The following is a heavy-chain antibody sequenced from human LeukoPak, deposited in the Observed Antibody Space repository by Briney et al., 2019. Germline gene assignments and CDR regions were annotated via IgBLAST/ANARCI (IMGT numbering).Heavy chain of an antibody. CDR2: INPNSGAT. Sequence: ASVKVSCKASGYTFTGYYMHWVRQAPGQGLEWMGWINPNSGATNYAQRFQGRVTMTSDTSISTAYMELSRLISDDTAMYYCATGVATIWGYFDYWGQGILVTVSS. V-gene: IGHV1-2*02. D-gene: IGHD5-12*01. CDR1: GYTFTGYY. CDR3: ATGVATIWGYFDY. J-gene: IGHJ4*02.